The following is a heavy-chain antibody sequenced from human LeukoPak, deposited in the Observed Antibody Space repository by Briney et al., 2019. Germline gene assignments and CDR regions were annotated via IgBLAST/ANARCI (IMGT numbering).Heavy chain of an antibody. J-gene: IGHJ3*02. D-gene: IGHD4-17*01. CDR3: ARDPSLGHGDYVAWSKNAFDI. CDR1: GGTFISYA. CDR2: IIPIFGTA. Sequence: ASVKVSCKASGGTFISYAISWVRQAPGQGLEWMGGIIPIFGTANYAQKFQGRVTITADESTSTAYMELSSLRSEDTAVYYCARDPSLGHGDYVAWSKNAFDIWGQGTMVTVSS. V-gene: IGHV1-69*01.